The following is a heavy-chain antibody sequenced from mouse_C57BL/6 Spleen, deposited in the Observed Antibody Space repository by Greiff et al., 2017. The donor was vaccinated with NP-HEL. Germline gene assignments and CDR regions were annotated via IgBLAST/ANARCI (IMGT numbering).Heavy chain of an antibody. CDR2: ISSGGSYT. D-gene: IGHD5-1-1*01. V-gene: IGHV5-6*01. CDR1: GFTFSSYG. CDR3: ARYTPAYAMDY. Sequence: VQLKESGGDLVKPGGSLKLSCAASGFTFSSYGMSWVRQTPDKRLEWVATISSGGSYTYYPDSVKGRFTISRDNAKNTLYLQMSSLKSEDTAMYYCARYTPAYAMDYWGQGTSVTVSS. J-gene: IGHJ4*01.